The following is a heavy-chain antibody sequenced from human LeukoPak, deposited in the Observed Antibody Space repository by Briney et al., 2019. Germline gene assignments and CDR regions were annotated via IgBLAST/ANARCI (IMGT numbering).Heavy chain of an antibody. D-gene: IGHD2-8*01. Sequence: GGSLRLSCAASGFTFSTYSMNWVRQAPGKGLEWVSSISNRGSYIQYADSVRGRFTLSRDNAKNSLSLQMNSLRAEDTALYYCASSPNFSEAFDNWGRGTLVIVSS. CDR3: ASSPNFSEAFDN. CDR2: ISNRGSYI. CDR1: GFTFSTYS. J-gene: IGHJ4*02. V-gene: IGHV3-21*01.